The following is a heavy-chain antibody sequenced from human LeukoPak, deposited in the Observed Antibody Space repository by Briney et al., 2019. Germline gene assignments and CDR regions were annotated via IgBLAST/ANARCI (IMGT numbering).Heavy chain of an antibody. CDR2: IIPIFGTA. CDR1: GGTFSSYA. Sequence: SVKVSCKASGGTFSSYAISWVRQAPGQGLEWMGGIIPIFGTANYAQKFQGRVTITTDESTSTAYMELSSLRSEDTAVYYRAMLRFLEWLPDDAFDIWGQGTMVTVSS. CDR3: AMLRFLEWLPDDAFDI. D-gene: IGHD3-3*01. V-gene: IGHV1-69*05. J-gene: IGHJ3*02.